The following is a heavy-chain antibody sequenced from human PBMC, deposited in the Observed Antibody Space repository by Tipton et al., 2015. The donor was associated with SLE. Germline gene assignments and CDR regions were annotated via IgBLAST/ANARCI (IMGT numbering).Heavy chain of an antibody. Sequence: TLSLTCTISGGSITTVGYYWSWNRQHPGKGLEWIGYIYDSKSTYYNPSLKSRLTMSADTSKNQISLKLSSVSAADTAVYYCARRPANNSQFDYWGQGMLVTVSS. CDR1: GGSITTVGYY. J-gene: IGHJ4*02. CDR2: IYDSKST. V-gene: IGHV4-31*03. CDR3: ARRPANNSQFDY. D-gene: IGHD2-15*01.